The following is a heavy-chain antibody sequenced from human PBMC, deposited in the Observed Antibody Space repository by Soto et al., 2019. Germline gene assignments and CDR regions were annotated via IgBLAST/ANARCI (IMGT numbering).Heavy chain of an antibody. Sequence: SLTLSLICSISGDSVSRNSDAWNWIMQCPSRGLEWLGRTYYRSKWYNDYAVSVKSRITINPDTSKNQFSLQLNSVTPEETAVYYCERGGYSSSSGRFDPWGKGTLLTTSS. CDR1: GDSVSRNSDA. CDR3: ERGGYSSSSGRFDP. CDR2: TYYRSKWYN. D-gene: IGHD6-6*01. J-gene: IGHJ5*02. V-gene: IGHV6-1*01.